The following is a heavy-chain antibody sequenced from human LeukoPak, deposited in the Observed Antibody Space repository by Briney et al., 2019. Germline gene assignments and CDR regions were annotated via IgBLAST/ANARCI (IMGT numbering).Heavy chain of an antibody. Sequence: SETLSLTCTVCGGSISSSNYYWGCIRQPPGKGLEWIGSIYYSGATFYNPSLKSRVTISIDTSKNQFSLKLSSVTAADTAVYYCATLGNGRTFDNWGQGTLVTVSS. CDR2: IYYSGAT. D-gene: IGHD1-26*01. J-gene: IGHJ4*02. CDR1: GGSISSSNYY. CDR3: ATLGNGRTFDN. V-gene: IGHV4-39*07.